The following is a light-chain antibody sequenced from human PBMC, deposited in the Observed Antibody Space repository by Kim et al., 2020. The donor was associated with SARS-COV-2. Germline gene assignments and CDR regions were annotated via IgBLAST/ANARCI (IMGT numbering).Light chain of an antibody. CDR2: NDS. CDR3: QSADGSGTYV. Sequence: SYELTQPPSVSVSPGQTARITCSGDALPEEQTYWYQQKSGQAPLLLIYNDSERPSGIPGRFSGSSSGTTVTLTISGVQAEDDADYYCQSADGSGTYVFGT. CDR1: ALPEEQ. V-gene: IGLV3-25*03. J-gene: IGLJ1*01.